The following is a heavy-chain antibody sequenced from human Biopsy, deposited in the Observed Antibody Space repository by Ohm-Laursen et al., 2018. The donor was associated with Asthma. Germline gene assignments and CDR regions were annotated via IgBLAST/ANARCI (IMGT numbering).Heavy chain of an antibody. Sequence: SLRLSCTAPGFSFSNYGMHWVRQAPGKGLDWVAVISFDGSNKNYTDSVKGRFTISRDNSRNTLHLQMNSLRAEDTAVYYCAKDVFPGWELRRGPDYWGQGTLVTVSS. D-gene: IGHD1-26*01. CDR2: ISFDGSNK. J-gene: IGHJ4*02. V-gene: IGHV3-30*18. CDR1: GFSFSNYG. CDR3: AKDVFPGWELRRGPDY.